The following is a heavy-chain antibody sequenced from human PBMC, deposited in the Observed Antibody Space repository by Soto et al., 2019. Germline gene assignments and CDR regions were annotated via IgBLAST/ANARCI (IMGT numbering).Heavy chain of an antibody. CDR3: ARDRSRGIAVAGFPPGDY. CDR1: GFTFSSYG. D-gene: IGHD6-19*01. CDR2: IWYDGSNK. Sequence: GGSLRLSCAASGFTFSSYGMHWVRQAPGKGLEWVAVIWYDGSNKYYADSVKGRFTISRDNSKNTLYLQMNSLRAEDTAVYYCARDRSRGIAVAGFPPGDYWGQGTLVTVSS. J-gene: IGHJ4*02. V-gene: IGHV3-33*01.